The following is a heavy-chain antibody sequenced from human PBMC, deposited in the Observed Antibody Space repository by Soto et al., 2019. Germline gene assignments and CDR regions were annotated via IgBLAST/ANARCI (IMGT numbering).Heavy chain of an antibody. CDR1: GYTFTSYA. Sequence: ASVKVSCKASGYTFTSYAMHWVRQAPGQRLEWMGWINAGNGNTKYSQKFQGRVTITRDTSASTAYMELSSLRSEDTAVYYCARGGGQQLAYYYGMDVWGQGTTVTVSS. CDR3: ARGGGQQLAYYYGMDV. D-gene: IGHD6-13*01. J-gene: IGHJ6*02. V-gene: IGHV1-3*01. CDR2: INAGNGNT.